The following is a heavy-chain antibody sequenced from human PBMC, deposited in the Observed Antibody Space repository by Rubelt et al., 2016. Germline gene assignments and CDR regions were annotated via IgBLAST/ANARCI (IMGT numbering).Heavy chain of an antibody. CDR1: GYTFTSYA. D-gene: IGHD6-6*01. Sequence: QVQLVQSGAEVKKPGASVKVSCKASGYTFTSYAMNWVRQAPGQGLEWMGWLNTNTGNPTYAQGFTGRFVFSLDTSVSTAYLQISSLKAEDTAVYYCARVIAAREDYNWFDPWGQGTLVTVSS. CDR2: LNTNTGNP. V-gene: IGHV7-4-1*02. J-gene: IGHJ5*02. CDR3: ARVIAAREDYNWFDP.